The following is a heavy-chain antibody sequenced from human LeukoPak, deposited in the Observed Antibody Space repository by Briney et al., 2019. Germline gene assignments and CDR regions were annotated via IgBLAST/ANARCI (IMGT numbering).Heavy chain of an antibody. D-gene: IGHD2-2*01. Sequence: PGGSLRLSCAASGFTFSSYAMSWVRQAPGKGLEWVSAISGSGGSTYYADSVKSRFTISRDNSKNTLYLQMNSLRAEDTAVYYCAKAGCSSTSCYDFDYWGQGTLVTVSS. V-gene: IGHV3-23*01. CDR3: AKAGCSSTSCYDFDY. CDR1: GFTFSSYA. CDR2: ISGSGGST. J-gene: IGHJ4*02.